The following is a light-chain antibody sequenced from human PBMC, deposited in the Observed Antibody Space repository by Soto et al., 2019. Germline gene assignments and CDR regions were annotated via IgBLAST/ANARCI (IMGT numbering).Light chain of an antibody. Sequence: EIVMTQSPATLSVSPGERATLSCRASQSVTSNLAWYQQKPGQAPRLLMYGVSTRATGIPARFGGSGSATEFTLTISSLQSEDFAVYYCPQYSQWPLTFGGGTKVDIK. J-gene: IGKJ4*01. CDR2: GVS. V-gene: IGKV3-15*01. CDR1: QSVTSN. CDR3: PQYSQWPLT.